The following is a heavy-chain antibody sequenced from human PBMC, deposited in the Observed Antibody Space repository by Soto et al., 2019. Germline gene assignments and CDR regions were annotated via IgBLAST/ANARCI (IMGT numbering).Heavy chain of an antibody. CDR2: TIPIFGTP. Sequence: QVQLVQSGAEVKKPGSSVKVSCKASGGIFSTYAISWLRQAPGQGLEWMGGTIPIFGTPNYAQRFQGRVTITADESTSTAYMELSRLRSEDTAVYYCARDRDDYGSGNYYNRIDFWGQGTLATVSS. J-gene: IGHJ4*02. CDR3: ARDRDDYGSGNYYNRIDF. D-gene: IGHD3-10*01. V-gene: IGHV1-69*01. CDR1: GGIFSTYA.